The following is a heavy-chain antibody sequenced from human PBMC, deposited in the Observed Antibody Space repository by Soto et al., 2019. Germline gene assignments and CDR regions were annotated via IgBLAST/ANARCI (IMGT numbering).Heavy chain of an antibody. J-gene: IGHJ4*02. CDR3: ARHRYSYGVYYFDY. CDR2: IYYSGST. V-gene: IGHV4-59*08. Sequence: PSETLSLTCIVSGGSISNYYWSWIRQHPGKGLEWIGYIYYSGSTNYNPSLTSRVTISVDTSKNQFSLKLSSVTAADTAVYYCARHRYSYGVYYFDYWGQGTLVTVSS. D-gene: IGHD5-18*01. CDR1: GGSISNYY.